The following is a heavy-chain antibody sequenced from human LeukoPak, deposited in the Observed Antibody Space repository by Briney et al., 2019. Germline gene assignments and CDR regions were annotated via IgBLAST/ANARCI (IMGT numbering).Heavy chain of an antibody. D-gene: IGHD7-27*01. J-gene: IGHJ6*03. CDR3: ARDPITGDYYYYYYMDV. CDR2: ISSSSSTI. V-gene: IGHV3-48*01. Sequence: GGSLRLSCAASGFTFSNYWMHWVRQDPGKGLEWVSYISSSSSTIYYADSVKGRFTISRDNAKNSLYLQMNSLRAEDTAVYYCARDPITGDYYYYYYMDVWGKGTTVTVSS. CDR1: GFTFSNYW.